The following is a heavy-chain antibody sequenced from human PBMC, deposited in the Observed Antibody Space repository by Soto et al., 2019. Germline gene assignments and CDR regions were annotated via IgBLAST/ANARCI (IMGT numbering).Heavy chain of an antibody. V-gene: IGHV1-69*04. Sequence: SVKVSCKASGGTFSSYTISWVRQAPGQGLEWMGRIIPILGIANYAQKFQGRVTITADKSTSTAYMELSSLRSEDTAVYYCARDEGIAVAGGVYWGQGTLVTVSS. J-gene: IGHJ4*02. CDR3: ARDEGIAVAGGVY. CDR2: IIPILGIA. CDR1: GGTFSSYT. D-gene: IGHD6-19*01.